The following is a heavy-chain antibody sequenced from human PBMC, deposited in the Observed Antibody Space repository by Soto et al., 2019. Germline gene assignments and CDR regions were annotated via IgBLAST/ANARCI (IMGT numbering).Heavy chain of an antibody. D-gene: IGHD3-9*01. CDR1: GFTFSSYW. Sequence: ESGGGLVQPGGSLRLSCAASGFTFSSYWMSWVRQAPGKGLEWVANIKQDGSEKYYVDSVKGRFTISRDNAKNSLYLQMNSLRAEDTAVYYCARGSTYDILTGDNWFDPWGQGTLVTVSS. V-gene: IGHV3-7*01. J-gene: IGHJ5*02. CDR2: IKQDGSEK. CDR3: ARGSTYDILTGDNWFDP.